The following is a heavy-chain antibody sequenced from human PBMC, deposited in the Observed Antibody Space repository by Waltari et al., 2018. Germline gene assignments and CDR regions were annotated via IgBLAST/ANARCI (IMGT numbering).Heavy chain of an antibody. D-gene: IGHD5-12*01. V-gene: IGHV4-39*01. CDR1: GGSITRSNYY. CDR3: ARHWKRNGYRFDP. J-gene: IGHJ5*02. CDR2: IYYSGRA. Sequence: QLLLQESGPGLVTPSETLSLTCTVSGGSITRSNYYWGWVRQSPGKGLEWIASIYYSGRAYYNPTLESRLTISGDTSKNQFSLRLYSVTAADTAVYYCARHWKRNGYRFDPWGQGTRVTVSS.